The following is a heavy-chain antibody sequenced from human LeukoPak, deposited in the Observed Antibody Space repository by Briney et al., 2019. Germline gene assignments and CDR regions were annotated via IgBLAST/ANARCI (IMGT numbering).Heavy chain of an antibody. Sequence: GGSLRLSCAASGFTFSSYWMSWVRQAPGKGLEWVANIKQDGSEKYYVDSVKGRFTISRDNAKNSLYPQMNSLRAEDTAVYYCARCLSGSQDIFDYWGQGTLVTVSS. CDR1: GFTFSSYW. J-gene: IGHJ4*02. D-gene: IGHD3-3*01. V-gene: IGHV3-7*01. CDR3: ARCLSGSQDIFDY. CDR2: IKQDGSEK.